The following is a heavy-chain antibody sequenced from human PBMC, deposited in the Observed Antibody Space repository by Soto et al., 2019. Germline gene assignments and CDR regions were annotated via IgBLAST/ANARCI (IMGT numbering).Heavy chain of an antibody. J-gene: IGHJ4*02. CDR3: ARAIGVTGTTPVGAADY. V-gene: IGHV1-2*02. CDR1: GYTFTGYY. Sequence: VQLVQSGAEVKKPGASVKVSCKASGYTFTGYYMHWVRQAPGQGLEWMGWINPNSGGTNYAQKFQGRVTMTRDTSISTAYMELSRLRSDDTAVYYCARAIGVTGTTPVGAADYWGQGTLVTVSS. D-gene: IGHD1-7*01. CDR2: INPNSGGT.